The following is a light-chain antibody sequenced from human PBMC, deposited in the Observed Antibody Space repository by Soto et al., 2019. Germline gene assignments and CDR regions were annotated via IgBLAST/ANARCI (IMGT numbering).Light chain of an antibody. CDR3: QQYNSYPMYT. J-gene: IGKJ2*01. V-gene: IGKV1-5*03. CDR1: QSISSW. CDR2: KAS. Sequence: DIQMTQSPSTLSASVGDRVTITCRASQSISSWLAWYQQKPGKAPKLLIYKASSLESGAPSRFSGSGSGTEFTLTISSRQPDDFATYYCQQYNSYPMYTFGQGTKLEIK.